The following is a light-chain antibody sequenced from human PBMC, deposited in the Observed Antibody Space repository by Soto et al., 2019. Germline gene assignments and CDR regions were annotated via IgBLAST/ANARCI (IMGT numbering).Light chain of an antibody. CDR3: CSYAGTSFWV. CDR2: EGT. V-gene: IGLV2-23*01. J-gene: IGLJ3*02. CDR1: SSDVGPYKF. Sequence: QSALTQPASVSGSPGQSITISCTGTSSDVGPYKFVSWYQQHPGKVPTLMIHEGTKRPTGVSNRFSGSKSGNTATLTISGLQPEDEANYNGCSYAGTSFWVFGGGTKLTDL.